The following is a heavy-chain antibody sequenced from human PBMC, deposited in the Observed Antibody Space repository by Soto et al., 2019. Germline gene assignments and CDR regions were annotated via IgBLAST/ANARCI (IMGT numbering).Heavy chain of an antibody. Sequence: QVQLVESGGGVVQPGRSLRLSCAASGFTFSSYAMHWVRQAPGKGLEWVAVISYDGSNKYYADSVKGRFTISRDNSKNTLYLQMNSLRAEDTAVYYCARDGTYYDFWSGYRDPWGQGTLVTVSS. CDR3: ARDGTYYDFWSGYRDP. J-gene: IGHJ5*02. D-gene: IGHD3-3*01. CDR2: ISYDGSNK. V-gene: IGHV3-30-3*01. CDR1: GFTFSSYA.